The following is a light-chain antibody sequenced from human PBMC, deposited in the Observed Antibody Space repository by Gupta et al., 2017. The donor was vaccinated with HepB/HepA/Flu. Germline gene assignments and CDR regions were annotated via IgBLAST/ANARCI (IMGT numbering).Light chain of an antibody. CDR3: AAWDDRLKGV. V-gene: IGLV1-44*01. CDR2: ANS. CDR1: TSNIGGNT. J-gene: IGLJ3*02. Sequence: QSVVTQPPSASGTPGQRVTISCSGTTSNIGGNTVNWYQQVPGMAPKLLIYANSQRPSGVPDRFSGSKSGTTASLTISGLQSEDEADYYCAAWDDRLKGVFGGGTKLTVL.